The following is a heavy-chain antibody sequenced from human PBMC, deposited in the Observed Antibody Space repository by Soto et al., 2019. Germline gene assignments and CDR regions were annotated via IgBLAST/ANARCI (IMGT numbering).Heavy chain of an antibody. CDR1: GFSLSTSGVG. CDR3: AHSTRITIFGVVITSYAEYFQH. J-gene: IGHJ1*01. V-gene: IGHV2-5*01. CDR2: IYWNDDK. D-gene: IGHD3-3*01. Sequence: QITLKESGPTLVKPTQTLTLTCTFSGFSLSTSGVGVGWIRQPPGKALEWLALIYWNDDKRYSPSLKSRLTITKDTSKNQVVLTMTNMDPVDTATYYCAHSTRITIFGVVITSYAEYFQHWGQGTLVTVSS.